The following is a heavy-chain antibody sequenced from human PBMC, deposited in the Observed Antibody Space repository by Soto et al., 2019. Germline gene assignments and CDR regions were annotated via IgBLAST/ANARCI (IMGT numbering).Heavy chain of an antibody. CDR1: GFTLSSYA. J-gene: IGHJ4*02. Sequence: GGSLRLSCAASGFTLSSYAMNWVRQAPGTGLEWVSVISGSGGSTYYADSVKGRFTISRDNSKNSLYLQMNSLRAEDTAVYYCAKDRGYDILTGYSYVFDYWGQGTLVTVSS. V-gene: IGHV3-23*01. CDR2: ISGSGGST. CDR3: AKDRGYDILTGYSYVFDY. D-gene: IGHD3-9*01.